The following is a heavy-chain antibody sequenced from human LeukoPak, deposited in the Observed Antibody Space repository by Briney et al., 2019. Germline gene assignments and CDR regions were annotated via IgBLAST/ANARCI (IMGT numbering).Heavy chain of an antibody. CDR3: AKDGGLHLYYYYNYMDI. Sequence: GGSLRLSCAASGFTFNRYGMHWVPQAPGKGLEWVAFIRFDGSYEYYADSVKGRFTISRDNSKTTLYLQMNSLRSEDTAVYYCAKDGGLHLYYYYNYMDIWGKGTTVTVSS. CDR2: IRFDGSYE. V-gene: IGHV3-30*02. D-gene: IGHD5-24*01. CDR1: GFTFNRYG. J-gene: IGHJ6*03.